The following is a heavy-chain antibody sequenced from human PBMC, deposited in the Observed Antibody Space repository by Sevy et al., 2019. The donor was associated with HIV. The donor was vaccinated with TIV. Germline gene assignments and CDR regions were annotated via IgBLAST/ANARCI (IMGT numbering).Heavy chain of an antibody. J-gene: IGHJ4*02. CDR1: GFTFSSYS. Sequence: GGSLRLSCAASGFTFSSYSLNWVRQAPGKGLEWVSYISGRSGTTYYADSVKGRFTISRDNAKNSLYLQMNSLRDEDTAEYYCAIIEEFYGGLQDYWGQGTLVTVSS. CDR2: ISGRSGTT. D-gene: IGHD3-10*01. CDR3: AIIEEFYGGLQDY. V-gene: IGHV3-48*02.